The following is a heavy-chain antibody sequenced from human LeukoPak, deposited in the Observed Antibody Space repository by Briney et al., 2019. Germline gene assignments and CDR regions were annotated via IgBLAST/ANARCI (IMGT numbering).Heavy chain of an antibody. J-gene: IGHJ5*02. CDR3: ASGVGGRFDP. CDR1: GFTFSSYS. V-gene: IGHV3-21*01. CDR2: ISSSSSYI. Sequence: GGSLRLSCAASGFTFSSYSMNWVRQAPGKGLEWVSSISSSSSYIYYADSVKGRFTISRDNAKNSLYLQMNSLRAEDTAVYYCASGVGGRFDPWGQGTLVTVSS.